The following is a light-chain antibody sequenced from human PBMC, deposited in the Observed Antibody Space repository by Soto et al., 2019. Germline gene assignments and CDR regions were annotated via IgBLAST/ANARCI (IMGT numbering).Light chain of an antibody. J-gene: IGKJ5*01. Sequence: EVVLTQSPGTLSLSPGDRATLSCRASRTVDGNYLAWYHQKPGQATRLLIHGASTRATGIPARFSGSGSGTEFTLTISSLQPEEFAIYYCEKYNDWPITVGQGTRLEI. CDR1: RTVDGN. V-gene: IGKV3-15*01. CDR3: EKYNDWPIT. CDR2: GAS.